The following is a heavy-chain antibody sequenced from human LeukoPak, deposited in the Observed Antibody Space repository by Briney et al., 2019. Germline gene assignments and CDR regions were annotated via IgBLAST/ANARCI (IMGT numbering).Heavy chain of an antibody. V-gene: IGHV1-3*01. J-gene: IGHJ4*02. D-gene: IGHD1-26*01. CDR3: ALGAYDY. CDR2: INAGDGNT. CDR1: GYTFTSYA. Sequence: ASVKVSCKASGYTFTSYAMHWVRQAPGQRLEWMGWINAGDGNTRYSQRFQDRFTVTRDTSATTAYMEMRSLNFDDTAVYYCALGAYDYWGQGTLLTVST.